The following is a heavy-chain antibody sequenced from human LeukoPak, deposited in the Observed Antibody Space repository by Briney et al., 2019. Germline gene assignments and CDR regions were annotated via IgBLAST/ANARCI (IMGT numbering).Heavy chain of an antibody. CDR3: ARDLSYCSSTSCFPSDY. D-gene: IGHD2-2*01. V-gene: IGHV1-2*02. CDR2: INPSSGGT. J-gene: IGHJ4*02. Sequence: ASVKVSCKASGYTFTGYYMHWVRQAPGQGLEWMGWINPSSGGTNYAQKFQGRVTMTRDTSISTAYMELSRLRSDDTAVYYCARDLSYCSSTSCFPSDYWGQGTLVTVSS. CDR1: GYTFTGYY.